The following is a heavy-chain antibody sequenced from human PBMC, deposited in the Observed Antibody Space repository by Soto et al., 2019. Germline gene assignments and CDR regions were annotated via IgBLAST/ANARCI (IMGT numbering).Heavy chain of an antibody. Sequence: QVQLQESGPGLVKPSQTLSLTCTVSGGSISSGDYYWSWIRQPPGKGLEWIGYIYYSGSTYYNPSLKSRVTISVDTSKNQCSLKLSSVTAADTAVYYCARRCSGGSCYGVYFDYWGQGTLVTVSS. CDR1: GGSISSGDYY. D-gene: IGHD2-15*01. V-gene: IGHV4-30-4*01. CDR2: IYYSGST. CDR3: ARRCSGGSCYGVYFDY. J-gene: IGHJ4*02.